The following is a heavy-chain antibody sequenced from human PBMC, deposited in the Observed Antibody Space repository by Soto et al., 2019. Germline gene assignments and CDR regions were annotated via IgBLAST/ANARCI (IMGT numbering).Heavy chain of an antibody. CDR1: GYSVTNYW. D-gene: IGHD6-19*01. J-gene: IGHJ1*01. CDR3: AIQHPLDSSAWYN. V-gene: IGHV5-51*01. Sequence: XESLKNYCKAAGYSVTNYWIGWVRQMPGKGLEWMGTIYPGDSDTRYSPSFQGQVTFSVDKSINTAYLHWTSLKASDTAIYYCAIQHPLDSSAWYNWGQGTLVTVSS. CDR2: IYPGDSDT.